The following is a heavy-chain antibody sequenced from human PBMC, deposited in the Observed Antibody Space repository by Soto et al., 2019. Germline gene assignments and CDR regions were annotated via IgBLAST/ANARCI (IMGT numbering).Heavy chain of an antibody. V-gene: IGHV3-21*01. CDR1: GFTFSSYS. D-gene: IGHD1-1*01. CDR2: ISSSSSYI. CDR3: ARDPPGTTPHYFDY. Sequence: EVQLGESGGGLVKPGGSLRLSCAASGFTFSSYSMNWVRQAPGKGLEWVSSISSSSSYIYYADSVKGRFTISRDNAKNSLYLQMNSLRAEDTAVYYCARDPPGTTPHYFDYWGQGTLVTVSS. J-gene: IGHJ4*02.